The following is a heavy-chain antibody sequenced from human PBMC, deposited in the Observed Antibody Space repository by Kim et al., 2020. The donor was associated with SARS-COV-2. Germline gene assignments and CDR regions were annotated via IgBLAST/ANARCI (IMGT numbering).Heavy chain of an antibody. Sequence: ASVKVSCKASGYTFTSCPIHWVRQAPGQRPEWMGRINTDNANTQYSQKFQGRVTFTRDTSATIAYMELTGLRSEDTAVYYCTRGRGKSRSHAVWPYWGQGALVTVSS. D-gene: IGHD3-10*01. CDR1: GYTFTSCP. J-gene: IGHJ4*02. CDR3: TRGRGKSRSHAVWPY. CDR2: INTDNANT. V-gene: IGHV1-3*04.